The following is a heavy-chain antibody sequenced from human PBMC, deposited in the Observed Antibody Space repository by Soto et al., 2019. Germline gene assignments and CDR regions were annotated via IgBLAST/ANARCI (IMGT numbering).Heavy chain of an antibody. D-gene: IGHD2-15*01. CDR2: ISYDGSNK. CDR3: AKDPGRYCSGGSCYSGYYYYMDV. CDR1: GFTFSSYG. Sequence: GGSLRLSCAASGFTFSSYGMHWVRQAPGKGLEWVAVISYDGSNKYYADSVKGRFTISRDNSKNTLYLQMNSLRAEDTAVYYCAKDPGRYCSGGSCYSGYYYYMDVWGKGTTVTVSS. J-gene: IGHJ6*03. V-gene: IGHV3-30*18.